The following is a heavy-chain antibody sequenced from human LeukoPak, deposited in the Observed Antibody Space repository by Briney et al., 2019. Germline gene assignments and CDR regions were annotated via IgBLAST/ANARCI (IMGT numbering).Heavy chain of an antibody. J-gene: IGHJ4*02. Sequence: ASVKVSCKVSGCTLTELSMHWVRQAPGKGLEWMGGFDPEDGETIYAQKFQGRVTMTEDTSTDTAYMELRSLRSDDTAVYYCARDGYYDSSGYPARFDYWGQGTLVTVST. CDR1: GCTLTELS. CDR3: ARDGYYDSSGYPARFDY. V-gene: IGHV1-24*01. CDR2: FDPEDGET. D-gene: IGHD3-22*01.